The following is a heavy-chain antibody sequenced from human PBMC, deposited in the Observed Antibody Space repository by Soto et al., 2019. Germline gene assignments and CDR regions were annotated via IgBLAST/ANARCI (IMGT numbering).Heavy chain of an antibody. Sequence: EVQLVESGGGLVQPGGSLSLSCAASGFTFSTSWMSWVRQAPGKGLEWGANIKQDGIAKYYLDFVKGRFTISRDDAKNSLYLQMNSLRAADTAVYYCARDIFNVAYCSGGSCPAGVYWGQGTLVTVSS. CDR1: GFTFSTSW. CDR3: ARDIFNVAYCSGGSCPAGVY. V-gene: IGHV3-7*05. J-gene: IGHJ4*02. CDR2: IKQDGIAK. D-gene: IGHD2-15*01.